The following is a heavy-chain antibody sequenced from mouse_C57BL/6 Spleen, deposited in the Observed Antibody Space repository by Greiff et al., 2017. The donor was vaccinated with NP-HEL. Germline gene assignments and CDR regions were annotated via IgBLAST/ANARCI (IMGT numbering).Heavy chain of an antibody. CDR2: INPYNGGT. D-gene: IGHD1-1*01. CDR1: GYTFTDYY. V-gene: IGHV1-19*01. CDR3: ARVVARYFDV. J-gene: IGHJ1*03. Sequence: EVQLQQSGPVLVKPGASVKMSCKASGYTFTDYYMNWVKQSHGKSLEWIGVINPYNGGTSYNQKFKGKATLTVDKSSSTAYMELNSLTSEDSAVYYCARVVARYFDVWGTGTTVTVSS.